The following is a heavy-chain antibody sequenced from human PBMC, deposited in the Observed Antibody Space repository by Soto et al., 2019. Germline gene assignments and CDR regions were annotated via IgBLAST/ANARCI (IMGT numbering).Heavy chain of an antibody. CDR1: GYTFTGYY. V-gene: IGHV1-2*04. CDR3: GRDRGGEARDPPFRYYYYGMDV. D-gene: IGHD1-26*01. J-gene: IGHJ6*02. CDR2: INPNSGGT. Sequence: QVQLVQSGAEVKKPGASVKVSCKASGYTFTGYYMHWVRQAPGQGLEWMGWINPNSGGTNYAQKFQGWVTMTRDTSISTAYMELSRLRSDDTAVYYCGRDRGGEARDPPFRYYYYGMDVWGQGTTVTVSS.